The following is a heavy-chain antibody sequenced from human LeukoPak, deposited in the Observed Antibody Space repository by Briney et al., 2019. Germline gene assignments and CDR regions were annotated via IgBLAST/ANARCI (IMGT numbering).Heavy chain of an antibody. J-gene: IGHJ4*02. CDR2: INHSGST. V-gene: IGHV4-34*01. CDR1: GGSFSGYY. CDR3: ARGHYFDY. Sequence: PSETPSLTCAVYGGSFSGYYWSWIRQPPGKGLEWIGEINHSGSTNYNPSLKSRVTISVDTSKNQFSLKLSSVTAADTAVYYCARGHYFDYWGQGTLVTVSS.